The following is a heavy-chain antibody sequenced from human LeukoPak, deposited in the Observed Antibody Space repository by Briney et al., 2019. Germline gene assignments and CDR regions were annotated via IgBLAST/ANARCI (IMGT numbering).Heavy chain of an antibody. CDR2: INHSGST. J-gene: IGHJ6*03. CDR3: AREGAAAGTAYYYYYYMDV. Sequence: GSLRLSCAASGFTFSSYAMSWVRQPPGKGLEWIGEINHSGSTNYNPSLKSRVTISVDTSKNQFTLKLSSVTAADTAVYYCAREGAAAGTAYYYYYYMDVWGKGTTVTISS. D-gene: IGHD6-13*01. CDR1: GFTFSSYA. V-gene: IGHV4-34*01.